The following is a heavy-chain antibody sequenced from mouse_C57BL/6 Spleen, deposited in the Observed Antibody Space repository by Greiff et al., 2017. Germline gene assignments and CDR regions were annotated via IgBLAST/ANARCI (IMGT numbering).Heavy chain of an antibody. CDR2: IYPGSGTP. Sequence: QVQLQQPGAELVKPGASVQMSFKSSCSPFTISCLTCVQPRPGPGLACIGDIYPGSGTPNYNENFNSTATLTVDPSSSPAYMQLSSLTSDYSAVYYCARKGGYYFDYWGQGTTLTVSS. J-gene: IGHJ2*01. CDR3: ARKGGYYFDY. V-gene: IGHV1-55*01. CDR1: CSPFTISC.